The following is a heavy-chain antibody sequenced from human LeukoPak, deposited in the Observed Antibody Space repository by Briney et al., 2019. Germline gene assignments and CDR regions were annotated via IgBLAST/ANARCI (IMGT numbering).Heavy chain of an antibody. CDR2: IYYSGST. V-gene: IGHV4-31*03. CDR1: GGSISSGGYY. CDR3: ARDFHTTERYSSGWQFDY. D-gene: IGHD6-19*01. J-gene: IGHJ4*02. Sequence: SETLSLTCTVSGGSISSGGYYWSWIRQHPGKGLEWIGYIYYSGSTYYNPSLKSRVTISVDTSKNQFSLKLSSVTAADTAVYYCARDFHTTERYSSGWQFDYWGQGTLVTVSS.